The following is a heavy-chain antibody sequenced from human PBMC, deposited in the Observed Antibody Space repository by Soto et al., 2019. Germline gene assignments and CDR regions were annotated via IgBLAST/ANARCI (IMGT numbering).Heavy chain of an antibody. J-gene: IGHJ4*02. CDR1: GFTFSSYG. D-gene: IGHD6-13*01. CDR3: AKLGVSSSWYQYYFDY. Sequence: QVQLVESGGGVVQPGRSLRLSCAASGFTFSSYGMHWVRQAPGKGLEWVAVISYDGSNKYYADSVKGRFTISRDNSKNTLYLQMNSLRAEDTAVYYCAKLGVSSSWYQYYFDYWGQGTLVTVSS. V-gene: IGHV3-30*18. CDR2: ISYDGSNK.